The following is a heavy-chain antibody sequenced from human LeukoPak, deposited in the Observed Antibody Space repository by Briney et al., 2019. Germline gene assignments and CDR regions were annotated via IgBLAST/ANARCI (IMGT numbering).Heavy chain of an antibody. CDR3: ARVGGKASWNDVGWFDP. D-gene: IGHD1-1*01. V-gene: IGHV1-3*01. CDR1: GYTFTSYA. CDR2: INAGNGNT. J-gene: IGHJ5*02. Sequence: ASVKVSCKASGYTFTSYAMHWVRQAPGQRLEWMGWINAGNGNTKYSQKFQGRVTITRDTSASTAYMELSSLRSEDTAVYYCARVGGKASWNDVGWFDPWGQGTLVTVSS.